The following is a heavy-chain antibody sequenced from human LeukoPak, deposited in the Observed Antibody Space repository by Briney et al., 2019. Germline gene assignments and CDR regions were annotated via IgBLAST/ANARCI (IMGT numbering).Heavy chain of an antibody. J-gene: IGHJ4*02. Sequence: GASVKVSCKASGGTFSSYAISWVRQAPGQGLEWMGRIIPIFGTANYAQKFQGRVTMTEDTSTDTAYMELSSLRSEDTAVYYCATAGLGGGITIFGHPKFDYWGQGTLVTVSS. V-gene: IGHV1-69*06. CDR3: ATAGLGGGITIFGHPKFDY. CDR1: GGTFSSYA. D-gene: IGHD3-3*01. CDR2: IIPIFGTA.